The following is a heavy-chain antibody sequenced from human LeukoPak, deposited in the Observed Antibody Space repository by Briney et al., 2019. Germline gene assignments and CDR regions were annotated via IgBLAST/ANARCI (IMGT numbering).Heavy chain of an antibody. CDR3: ARYGSGSLDY. D-gene: IGHD3-10*01. Sequence: SETLSLTCTVSGGSISSSRYYWGWIRQPPGKGLEWIGSIYYSGSTYYNPSLKSRVTISVDTSKNQFSLKLSSVTAADTAVYYCARYGSGSLDYWGQGTLVTVSS. J-gene: IGHJ4*02. CDR1: GGSISSSRYY. V-gene: IGHV4-39*01. CDR2: IYYSGST.